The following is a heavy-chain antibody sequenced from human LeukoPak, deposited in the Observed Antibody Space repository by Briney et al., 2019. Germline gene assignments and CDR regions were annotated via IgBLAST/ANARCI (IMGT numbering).Heavy chain of an antibody. D-gene: IGHD4-17*01. Sequence: ASVKVSCKASGYTFTSYYMHWVRQAPGQGLEWMGIINPSGGSTSFAQKFQGRVTMTRDTSTSTVYMELSSLRSEDTAVYYCARDAPDYGDLDYWGQGTLVTVSS. CDR3: ARDAPDYGDLDY. CDR2: INPSGGST. V-gene: IGHV1-46*03. J-gene: IGHJ4*02. CDR1: GYTFTSYY.